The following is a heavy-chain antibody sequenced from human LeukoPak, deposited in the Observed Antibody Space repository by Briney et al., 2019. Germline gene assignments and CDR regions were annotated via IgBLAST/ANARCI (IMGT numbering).Heavy chain of an antibody. CDR2: INHSGST. V-gene: IGHV4-34*01. CDR3: ARRGYDFWSGYYTRWFDP. Sequence: SETLSLTCAVYGGSFSGDYWSWIRQPPGKGLEWIGEINHSGSTNYNPSLKSRVTISVDTSKNQFSLKLSSVTAADTAVYYCARRGYDFWSGYYTRWFDPWGQGTLVTVSS. J-gene: IGHJ5*02. CDR1: GGSFSGDY. D-gene: IGHD3-3*01.